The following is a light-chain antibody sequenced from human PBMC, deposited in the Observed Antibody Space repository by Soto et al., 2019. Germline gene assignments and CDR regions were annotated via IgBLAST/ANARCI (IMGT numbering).Light chain of an antibody. J-gene: IGKJ2*01. CDR2: GAS. CDR3: QQYGTSPPNT. V-gene: IGKV3-20*01. Sequence: EIVLTQSPGTLSLSPGERATLSCRASQSVSSSYLAWYQQKPGQAPRLLIYGASSRATGIPDRFSGSGSGTDFTLTISRLEPEDFAVYFYQQYGTSPPNTFGQGTKVEIK. CDR1: QSVSSSY.